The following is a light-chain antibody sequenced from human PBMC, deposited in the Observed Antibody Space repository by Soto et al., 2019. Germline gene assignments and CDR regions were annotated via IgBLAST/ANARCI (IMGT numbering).Light chain of an antibody. J-gene: IGKJ4*01. CDR2: GAS. CDR3: QQYNNWPLT. V-gene: IGKV3-15*01. Sequence: DIVMTQSPATLSVSPGERATLSCRARQNVNSNLAWYQQKPGQAPRLLIYGASTRATGIPARFSGSGSGTDFTLTISSLQSEDFAIYSCQQYNNWPLTFGGGTKVEIK. CDR1: QNVNSN.